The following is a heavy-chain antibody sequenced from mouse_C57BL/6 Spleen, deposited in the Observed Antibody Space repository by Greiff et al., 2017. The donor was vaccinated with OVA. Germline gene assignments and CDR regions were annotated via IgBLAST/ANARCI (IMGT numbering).Heavy chain of an antibody. Sequence: QVQLQQSGAELVRPGASVKMSCKASGYTFTSYNMHWVQQTPRQGLEWIGAIYPGNGDTSSNQKFKGKATLTVDKSSSTAYMQLSSLTAEDAAVYFCARGHYSNAYAMDYWGQGTSVTVSS. D-gene: IGHD2-5*01. CDR3: ARGHYSNAYAMDY. CDR1: GYTFTSYN. J-gene: IGHJ4*01. V-gene: IGHV1-12*01. CDR2: IYPGNGDT.